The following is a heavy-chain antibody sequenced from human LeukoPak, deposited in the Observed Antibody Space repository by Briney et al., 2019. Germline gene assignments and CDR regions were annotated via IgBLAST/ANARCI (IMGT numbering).Heavy chain of an antibody. J-gene: IGHJ4*02. Sequence: GGSLRLSCAASGFTFSSYAMSWVRQAPGKGLEWVSAISGSGGSTYYADSVKGRFTISRDNSKNTLYLQMNSLRAEDTAVYYCAKDEPGGYSYGYPPFDYWGQGTLVTVSS. CDR2: ISGSGGST. CDR3: AKDEPGGYSYGYPPFDY. D-gene: IGHD5-18*01. V-gene: IGHV3-23*01. CDR1: GFTFSSYA.